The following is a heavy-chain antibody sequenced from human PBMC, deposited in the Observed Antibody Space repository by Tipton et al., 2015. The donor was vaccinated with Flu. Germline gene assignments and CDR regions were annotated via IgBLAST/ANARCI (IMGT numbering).Heavy chain of an antibody. CDR1: GFTFDDYA. D-gene: IGHD3-16*02. V-gene: IGHV3-48*03. CDR2: ITPSGGTK. CDR3: TRGFIRLCDY. J-gene: IGHJ4*02. Sequence: QLVQSGGGLIQPDRSLRLSCAASGFTFDDYAMHWVRQAPGKGLEWVSHITPSGGTKYYADAVRGRFTISRDNAKNSLHLQMNSLGVEDTAVYYCTRGFIRLCDYWGQGTLVAVSS.